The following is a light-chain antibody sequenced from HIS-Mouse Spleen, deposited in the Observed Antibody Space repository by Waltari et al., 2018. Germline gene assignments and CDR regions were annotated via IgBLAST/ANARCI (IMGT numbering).Light chain of an antibody. CDR2: SNK. CDR3: AAWDDSLNGNYV. CDR1: SSNIGSNT. V-gene: IGLV1-44*01. Sequence: QSVLTQPPSASGTPGQRVTISCSGSSSNIGSNTVNWYQQLPGTAPKLLIYSNKQRPSGVPDRFSGSKSVTSASLAISGLQSEDEADYYCAAWDDSLNGNYVFGTGTKVTVL. J-gene: IGLJ1*01.